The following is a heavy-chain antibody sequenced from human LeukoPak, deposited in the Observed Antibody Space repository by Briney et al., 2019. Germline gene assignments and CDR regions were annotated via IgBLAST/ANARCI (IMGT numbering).Heavy chain of an antibody. J-gene: IGHJ4*02. CDR3: AKSRARREGSSGSIDY. V-gene: IGHV3-66*02. CDR1: GFTVSSNY. D-gene: IGHD3-22*01. CDR2: IYSGGST. Sequence: GGSLRLSCAASGFTVSSNYMSWVRQAPGKGLEWVSVIYSGGSTYYADSVKGRFTISRDNSKNTLYLQMNSLGAEDTAVYYCAKSRARREGSSGSIDYWGQGTLVTVSS.